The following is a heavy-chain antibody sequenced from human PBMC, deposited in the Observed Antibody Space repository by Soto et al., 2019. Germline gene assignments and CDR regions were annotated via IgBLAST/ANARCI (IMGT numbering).Heavy chain of an antibody. V-gene: IGHV4-30-2*06. CDR1: GGSISSCGYS. Sequence: QLQLQESGSGLVKPSQTLSLTCTVSGGSISSCGYSWNWIRQSPVRGLEWIGYIYHSGSTSYNPSLKWRLTISVYSSKNQFSLKLKSATAADTAVYYCARVAYGDYAFDPWGQGTLVTVSS. D-gene: IGHD4-17*01. J-gene: IGHJ5*02. CDR3: ARVAYGDYAFDP. CDR2: IYHSGST.